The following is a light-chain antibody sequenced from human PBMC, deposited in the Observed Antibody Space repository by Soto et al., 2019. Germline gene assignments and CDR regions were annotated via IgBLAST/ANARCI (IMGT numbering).Light chain of an antibody. CDR1: SSDVGGYNY. V-gene: IGLV2-14*01. J-gene: IGLJ1*01. Sequence: QSVLTQPASVSGSPGQSIAISCTGTSSDVGGYNYVSWYQQHTGKAPKLMISEVSNRPSGVSNRFSGSKSGNTASLTISGLQAEDEADYYCSSYTSSSTYVFGTGTKLTVL. CDR3: SSYTSSSTYV. CDR2: EVS.